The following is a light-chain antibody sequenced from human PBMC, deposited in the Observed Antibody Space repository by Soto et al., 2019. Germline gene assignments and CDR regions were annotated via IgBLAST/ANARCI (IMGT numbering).Light chain of an antibody. CDR1: QTLRNNY. V-gene: IGKV3-20*01. CDR3: RRYGSSGT. J-gene: IGKJ1*01. CDR2: GAS. Sequence: ETALTQSPGTLSMSQGKRATLSCRASQTLRNNYIDWYQQTPGQAPRLLIYGASNRATGIPDRFSCSGSGTDFALTISRLEPEDFAVYYWRRYGSSGTCGQGTKV.